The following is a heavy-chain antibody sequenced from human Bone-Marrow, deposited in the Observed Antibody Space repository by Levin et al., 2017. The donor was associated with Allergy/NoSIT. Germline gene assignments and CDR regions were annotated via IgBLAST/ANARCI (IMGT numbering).Heavy chain of an antibody. V-gene: IGHV3-74*01. D-gene: IGHD6-6*01. CDR2: ISSDGGST. J-gene: IGHJ5*02. CDR3: ASEPYRSSSIVFRGFWFDP. Sequence: GGSLRLSCAASGFPLSDYWMYWVRQAPGKGLVWVSRISSDGGSTSYADSVRGRFTISRDNAKNTLYLQMNSLRAEDTAVYYCASEPYRSSSIVFRGFWFDPWGQGTLVTVSS. CDR1: GFPLSDYW.